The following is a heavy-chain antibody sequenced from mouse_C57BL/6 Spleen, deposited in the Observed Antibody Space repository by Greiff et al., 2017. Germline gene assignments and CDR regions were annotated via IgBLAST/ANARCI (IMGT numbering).Heavy chain of an antibody. J-gene: IGHJ2*01. CDR2: IAPEDGET. Sequence: EVQLQQSGAELVKPGASVKLSCTAPGFNIKAYYMPWVKQSTEQGLAWIGRIAPEDGETKYAPTFQGKATITADTSSNTAYLQLSSLTSEDTAVYYCASGGSGFDYWGQGTTLTVAS. CDR1: GFNIKAYY. V-gene: IGHV14-2*01. CDR3: ASGGSGFDY. D-gene: IGHD1-1*01.